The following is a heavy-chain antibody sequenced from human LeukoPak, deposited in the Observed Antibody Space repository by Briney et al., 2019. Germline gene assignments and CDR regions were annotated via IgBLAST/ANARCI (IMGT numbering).Heavy chain of an antibody. J-gene: IGHJ4*02. CDR2: IYYSGST. CDR1: GGSISSYY. Sequence: PSGTLSLTCTVSGGSISSYYWSWIRQPPGKGLEWIGYIYYSGSTNYNPSLKSRVTISVDTSKNQFSLKLSSVTAADTAVYYCAGGRPYYFDYWGQGTLVTVSS. V-gene: IGHV4-59*01. CDR3: AGGRPYYFDY.